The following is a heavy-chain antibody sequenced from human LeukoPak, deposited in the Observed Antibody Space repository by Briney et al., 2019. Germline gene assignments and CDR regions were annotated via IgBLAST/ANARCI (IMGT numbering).Heavy chain of an antibody. J-gene: IGHJ4*02. CDR2: ISSNSGTI. CDR1: GFTFDDYA. V-gene: IGHV3-9*01. D-gene: IGHD3-10*01. CDR3: AKANGDPGSYSRGFDY. Sequence: GRSLRLSCAASGFTFDDYAMDWVRQAPGKGLEWVSGISSNSGTIGYADSVKGRFTVSRDTAKNALYLQMNSLRAEDTALYYCAKANGDPGSYSRGFDYWGQGTLVTVAS.